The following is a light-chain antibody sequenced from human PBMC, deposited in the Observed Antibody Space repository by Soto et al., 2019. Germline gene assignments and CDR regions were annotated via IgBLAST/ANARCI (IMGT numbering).Light chain of an antibody. V-gene: IGKV3-15*01. CDR2: AAS. Sequence: DIQMTQSPSSLSASVGDRVTISCRASQTISTYLHWYQHKPGQVPRLLIYAASTRATGIPARFSGSGSETEFTLTISSLQSEDFAVYYCHQYHNWPWTFGQGTKVDIK. J-gene: IGKJ1*01. CDR1: QTISTY. CDR3: HQYHNWPWT.